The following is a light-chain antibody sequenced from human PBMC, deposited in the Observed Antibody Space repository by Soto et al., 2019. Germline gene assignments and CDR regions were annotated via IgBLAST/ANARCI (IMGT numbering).Light chain of an antibody. V-gene: IGLV2-14*01. CDR3: SSYTSTSTYV. Sequence: QSALTQPASVSGSPGQWITISCTGTSSDVGGYDYVSWYQQHPDKAPKFMIYEVTNRPSGVSHRFSGSKSGNTASLTISGLQAEDEADYYCSSYTSTSTYVFGTGTKVTVL. J-gene: IGLJ1*01. CDR2: EVT. CDR1: SSDVGGYDY.